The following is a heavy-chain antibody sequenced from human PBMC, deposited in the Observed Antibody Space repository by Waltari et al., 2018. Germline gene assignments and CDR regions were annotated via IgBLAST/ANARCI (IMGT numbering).Heavy chain of an antibody. V-gene: IGHV1-58*01. J-gene: IGHJ4*02. CDR2: IVVGSGNT. Sequence: QMQLVQSGPEVKKPGTSVKVSCKASGFTFTNSAVQWVRQTRGQRLEWIGWIVVGSGNTNYAQKCQERVTITRDMSTSTAYMELSSLRSEDTAVYYCAAVADTAMVTDLGYWGQGTLVTVSS. CDR1: GFTFTNSA. D-gene: IGHD5-18*01. CDR3: AAVADTAMVTDLGY.